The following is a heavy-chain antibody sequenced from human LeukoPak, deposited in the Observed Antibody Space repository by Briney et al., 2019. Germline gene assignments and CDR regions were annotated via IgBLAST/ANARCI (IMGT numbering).Heavy chain of an antibody. CDR1: GGSLSGYY. CDR3: ARRRWSSSSVIGY. CDR2: IDHSGST. J-gene: IGHJ4*02. V-gene: IGHV4-34*01. Sequence: SETLSLTCGVNGGSLSGYYWIWIRQTPTQELEWIGEIDHSGSTNYNPSLKSRVTISVDTSKNQFYLSLTSLTAADTAVYYCARRRWSSSSVIGYWGRGTRVTVSP. D-gene: IGHD6-6*01.